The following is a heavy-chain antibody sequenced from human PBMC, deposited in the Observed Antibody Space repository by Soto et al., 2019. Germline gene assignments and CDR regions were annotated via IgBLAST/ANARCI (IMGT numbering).Heavy chain of an antibody. CDR3: ARRRHYDFWSGPSIDY. CDR2: IYYSGST. CDR1: GGSISSSSYY. D-gene: IGHD3-3*01. J-gene: IGHJ4*02. Sequence: QLQLQESGPGLVKPSETLSLTCTVSGGSISSSSYYWGWIRQPPGKGLEWIGSIYYSGSTYYNPSLKSRVTISVDTSKNQFSLKLSSVTAADTAVYYCARRRHYDFWSGPSIDYWCQGTLVTVSS. V-gene: IGHV4-39*01.